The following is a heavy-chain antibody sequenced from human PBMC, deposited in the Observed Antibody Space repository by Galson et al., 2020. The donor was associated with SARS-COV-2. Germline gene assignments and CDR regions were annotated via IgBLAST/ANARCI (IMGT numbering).Heavy chain of an antibody. CDR3: ARAGQSPDYYYYYNLDV. CDR1: GYTFTGHY. V-gene: IGHV1-2*02. J-gene: IGHJ6*02. CDR2: INPNSGGT. Sequence: ASVKVSCKPSGYTFTGHYMHWVRQAPGQGLEWMGWINPNSGGTKYAQKFQGRVTMTRDTSISTAYMELSRLRSDDTAFYYCARAGQSPDYYYYYNLDVWGQGTTVTVSS. D-gene: IGHD3-10*01.